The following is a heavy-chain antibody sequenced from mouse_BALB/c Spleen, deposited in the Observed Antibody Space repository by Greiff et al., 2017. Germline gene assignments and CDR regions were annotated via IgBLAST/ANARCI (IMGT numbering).Heavy chain of an antibody. CDR2: ISSGGGST. CDR1: GFAFSSYD. Sequence: EVMLVESGGGLVKPGGSLKLSCAASGFAFSSYDMSWVRQTPEKRLEWVAYISSGGGSTYYPDTVKGRFTISRDNAKNTLYLQMSSLKSEDTAMYYCARHYRYDGNYFDVWGAGTTVTVSS. D-gene: IGHD2-14*01. J-gene: IGHJ1*01. CDR3: ARHYRYDGNYFDV. V-gene: IGHV5-12-1*01.